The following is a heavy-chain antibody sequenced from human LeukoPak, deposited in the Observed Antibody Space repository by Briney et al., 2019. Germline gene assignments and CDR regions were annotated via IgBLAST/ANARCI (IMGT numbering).Heavy chain of an antibody. V-gene: IGHV4-34*01. J-gene: IGHJ6*03. Sequence: SETLSLTCAVYGGSFSGYYWSWIRQPPGKGLEWIGEIDHSGSTNYNPSLKSRVTISIDTPKNQFSLKLSSVTAADTAVYHCARGRGYGDYHFYYYYYYMDVWDKGTTVTVSS. D-gene: IGHD4-17*01. CDR3: ARGRGYGDYHFYYYYYYMDV. CDR1: GGSFSGYY. CDR2: IDHSGST.